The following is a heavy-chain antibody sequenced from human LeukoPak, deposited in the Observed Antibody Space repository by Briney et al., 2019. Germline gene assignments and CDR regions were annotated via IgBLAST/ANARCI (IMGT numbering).Heavy chain of an antibody. CDR1: GFIFSSYS. V-gene: IGHV3-21*01. CDR2: ISSSSSYI. D-gene: IGHD3-22*01. Sequence: GGSLRLSCVASGFIFSSYSMNWVRQAPGKGLEWVSSISSSSSYINYADSVKGRFTISRDNAKNSLYLQMNSLRAEDTAVYYCARFYDSSWGQGTLVTVSS. CDR3: ARFYDSS. J-gene: IGHJ4*02.